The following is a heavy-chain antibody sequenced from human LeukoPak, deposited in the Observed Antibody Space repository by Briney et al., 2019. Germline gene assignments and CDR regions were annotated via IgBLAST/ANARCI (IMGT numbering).Heavy chain of an antibody. J-gene: IGHJ4*02. CDR2: INPNSGVT. D-gene: IGHD4-17*01. CDR3: ARWMTTVITPDY. V-gene: IGHV1-2*02. Sequence: ASVKVSCKASGYTFNGYYLHWVRQAPGQGLEWMGWINPNSGVTNYAQKFQGRVTMTRDTSISTAYMELSRLRSDDTAVYYCARWMTTVITPDYWGKGTLVTVSS. CDR1: GYTFNGYY.